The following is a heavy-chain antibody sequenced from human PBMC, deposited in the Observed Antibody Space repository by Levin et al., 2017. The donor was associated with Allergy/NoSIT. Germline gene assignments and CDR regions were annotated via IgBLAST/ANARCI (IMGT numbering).Heavy chain of an antibody. J-gene: IGHJ1*01. V-gene: IGHV4-59*01. CDR2: ISHSGNT. CDR1: GGSLRNYY. Sequence: SETLSLTCTLSGGSLRNYYWSWLRQAPGKGLEWIGYISHSGNTNYNPSLESRVTLSVDTSKNQFFLKLRSVTAADTAVYSCARGSQVSQHWGQGTLVTVSS. CDR3: ARGSQVSQH. D-gene: IGHD4-23*01.